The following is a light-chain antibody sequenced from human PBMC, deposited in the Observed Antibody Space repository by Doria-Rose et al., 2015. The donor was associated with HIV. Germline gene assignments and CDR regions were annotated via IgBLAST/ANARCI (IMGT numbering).Light chain of an antibody. J-gene: IGKJ1*01. CDR1: QSFSSTY. CDR3: HQYGTSWT. CDR2: DGS. Sequence: TQSPGTLSLSPGERATLSCRASQSFSSTYLAWYRQKPGQAPSLLIYDGSTRATGIPDRFSASGSGTDFTLTINRLEPEDFALYYCHQYGTSWTSGQGTKVGI. V-gene: IGKV3-20*01.